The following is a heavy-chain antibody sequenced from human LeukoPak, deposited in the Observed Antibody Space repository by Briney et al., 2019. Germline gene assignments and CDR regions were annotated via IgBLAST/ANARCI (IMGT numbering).Heavy chain of an antibody. D-gene: IGHD3-16*01. CDR2: LSFDGAHK. CDR3: VRARAGGLDY. V-gene: IGHV3-30*04. Sequence: GGSLRLSCAASGFTFRHYAVHWVRQAPGKGLEWVAVLSFDGAHKYYAESVKGRFTISKDNSNNTLFLQMDSLRLEDTALYYCVRARAGGLDYWGQGTLVTVSS. J-gene: IGHJ4*02. CDR1: GFTFRHYA.